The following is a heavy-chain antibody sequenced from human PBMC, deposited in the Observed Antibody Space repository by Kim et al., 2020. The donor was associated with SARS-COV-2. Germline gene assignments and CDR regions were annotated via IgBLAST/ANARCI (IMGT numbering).Heavy chain of an antibody. CDR1: GGSISSGGYY. D-gene: IGHD3-10*01. V-gene: IGHV4-31*03. Sequence: SETLSLTCTVSGGSISSGGYYWSWIRQHPGKGLEWIGYIYYSGSTYYNPSLKSRVTISVDTSKNQFSLKLSSVTAADTAVYYCARGGGSGCYSDWFDPWGQGTLVTVSS. CDR2: IYYSGST. CDR3: ARGGGSGCYSDWFDP. J-gene: IGHJ5*02.